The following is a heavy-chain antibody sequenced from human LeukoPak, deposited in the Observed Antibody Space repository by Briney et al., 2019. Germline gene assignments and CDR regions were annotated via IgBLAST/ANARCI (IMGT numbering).Heavy chain of an antibody. V-gene: IGHV4-39*01. D-gene: IGHD6-25*01. CDR3: ARHEAGWFDP. CDR1: GGSIRSSYYY. J-gene: IGHJ5*02. Sequence: SETLSLTCTVSGGSIRSSYYYWGWIRQPPGKGLEWIGSIYDSGSTYYNPSLKSRVTISVDTSKNQFSLKLSSVTAADTAVYYCARHEAGWFDPWGQGTLVTVSS. CDR2: IYDSGST.